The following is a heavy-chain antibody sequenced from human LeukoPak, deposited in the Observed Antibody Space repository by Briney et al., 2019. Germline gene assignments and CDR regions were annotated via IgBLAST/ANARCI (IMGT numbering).Heavy chain of an antibody. CDR3: ARDPHSSSWYDY. CDR2: INPSGGST. CDR1: GYTFTSYY. V-gene: IGHV1-46*01. D-gene: IGHD6-13*01. Sequence: GSVNVSCTASGYTFTSYYMHWVRQAPGQGLEWMGIINPSGGSTSYAQKFQGRVTMTRDTSTSTVYMELSSLRSEDTAVYYCARDPHSSSWYDYWGQGTLVTVSS. J-gene: IGHJ4*02.